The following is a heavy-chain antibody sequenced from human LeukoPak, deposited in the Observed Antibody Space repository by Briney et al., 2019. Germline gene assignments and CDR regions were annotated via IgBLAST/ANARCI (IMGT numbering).Heavy chain of an antibody. J-gene: IGHJ6*03. V-gene: IGHV4-39*01. Sequence: KASETLSLTCTVSGGSISSSSYYWGWIRQPPGKGLEWIGSIYYSGSTYYNPSLKSRVTISVDTSKNQFSLKLSSVTAADTAVYYCARLTGYSYDLIWYYYYYMDVWGKGTTVTISS. CDR3: ARLTGYSYDLIWYYYYYMDV. CDR2: IYYSGST. D-gene: IGHD5-18*01. CDR1: GGSISSSSYY.